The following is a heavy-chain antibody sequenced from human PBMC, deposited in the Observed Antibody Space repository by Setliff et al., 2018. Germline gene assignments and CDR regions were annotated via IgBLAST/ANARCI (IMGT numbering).Heavy chain of an antibody. CDR3: ARASRFATIVWKGDYYMDV. CDR1: GYSFSTYA. CDR2: INTNTGNP. J-gene: IGHJ6*03. V-gene: IGHV7-4-1*02. Sequence: ASVKVSCKASGYSFSTYAMSWIRQAPGQGLEWMGWINTNTGNPSYAQGFTGRFVFSLDTSVSTAYLQISSLKPEDTAMYYCARASRFATIVWKGDYYMDVWGKGTTDTVSS. D-gene: IGHD3-16*02.